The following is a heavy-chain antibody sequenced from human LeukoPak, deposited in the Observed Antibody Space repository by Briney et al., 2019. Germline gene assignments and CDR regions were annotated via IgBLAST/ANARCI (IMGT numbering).Heavy chain of an antibody. CDR1: GGSISSGGYY. J-gene: IGHJ4*02. Sequence: PSETLSLTCTVSGGSISSGGYYWSWIRQHPGQGLEWIGYIYYSGSTYYNPSLKSRVTISVDTSKNQFSLKLSSVTAADTAVYYCARYYGDYRGADYWGQGTLVTVSS. V-gene: IGHV4-31*03. CDR3: ARYYGDYRGADY. CDR2: IYYSGST. D-gene: IGHD4-17*01.